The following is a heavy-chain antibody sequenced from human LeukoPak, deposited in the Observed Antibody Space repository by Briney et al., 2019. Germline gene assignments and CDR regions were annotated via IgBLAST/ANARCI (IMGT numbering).Heavy chain of an antibody. CDR2: IRHEGNDK. V-gene: IGHV3-30*02. D-gene: IGHD3-9*01. J-gene: IGHJ4*02. Sequence: AGGSLRLSCAASGITFSSHGMHWVRQAPDKGLEWVAFIRHEGNDKYYADSVKGRFTISRDNSKNTLYLQMNSLRAEDTAVYYCAKDYDILTGSVPGGADYWGQGTLVTVSS. CDR3: AKDYDILTGSVPGGADY. CDR1: GITFSSHG.